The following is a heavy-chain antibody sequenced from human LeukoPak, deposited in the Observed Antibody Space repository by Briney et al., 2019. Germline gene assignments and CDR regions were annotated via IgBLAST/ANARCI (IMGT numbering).Heavy chain of an antibody. CDR3: ARTYSSGWPSTYYYYYYMDV. D-gene: IGHD6-19*01. J-gene: IGHJ6*03. Sequence: PGGSLRLSCAASGFTFSSYWMHWVRQAPGKGLVWVSRINSDGSSTRYADSVKGRFTISRDNAKNTLYLQMNSLRAEDTAVYYCARTYSSGWPSTYYYYYYMDVWGKGTTVTVSS. V-gene: IGHV3-74*01. CDR1: GFTFSSYW. CDR2: INSDGSST.